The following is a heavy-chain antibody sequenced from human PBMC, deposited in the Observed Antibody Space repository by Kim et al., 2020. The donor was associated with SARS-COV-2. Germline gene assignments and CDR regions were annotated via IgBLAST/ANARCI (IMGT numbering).Heavy chain of an antibody. CDR2: LSGGGRA. CDR3: ARDDFGGGSGSFWFDP. D-gene: IGHD4-17*01. V-gene: IGHV3-23*01. CDR1: GFMFRNYG. J-gene: IGHJ5*02. Sequence: GGSLRLSCVASGFMFRNYGMSWVRQAPGKGLQWVATLSGGGRADLEDSVKDRFTVSRDNSKDTLYLQMNSLTAVDSARYFCARDDFGGGSGSFWFDPRGHGTLVIVSS.